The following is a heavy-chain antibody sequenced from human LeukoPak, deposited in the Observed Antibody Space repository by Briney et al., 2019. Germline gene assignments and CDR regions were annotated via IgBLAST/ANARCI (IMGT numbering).Heavy chain of an antibody. J-gene: IGHJ4*02. CDR2: IYPGDSDT. D-gene: IGHD2-21*02. Sequence: PGESLKIPCKGSGYSFTSYWIGWVRQMPGKGLEWIGIIYPGDSDTRYSPSFQGPVTISADKSISTAYLQWSSLKASDTAMYYCARLAYCGGDCYSNWGQGTLVTVSS. CDR3: ARLAYCGGDCYSN. CDR1: GYSFTSYW. V-gene: IGHV5-51*01.